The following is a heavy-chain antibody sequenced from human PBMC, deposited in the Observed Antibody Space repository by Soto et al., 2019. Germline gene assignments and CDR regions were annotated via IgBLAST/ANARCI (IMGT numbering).Heavy chain of an antibody. CDR2: IWYDGSNK. Sequence: QVQLVESGGGVVQPGRSLRLSCAASGFTFSSYGMHWVRQAPGKGLEWVAVIWYDGSNKYYADSVKGRFTISRDNSKNTFYLQMNSLRAEDTAVYYCARGEKSSIAFDYWGQGTLVTVSS. J-gene: IGHJ4*02. CDR3: ARGEKSSIAFDY. CDR1: GFTFSSYG. V-gene: IGHV3-33*01. D-gene: IGHD6-6*01.